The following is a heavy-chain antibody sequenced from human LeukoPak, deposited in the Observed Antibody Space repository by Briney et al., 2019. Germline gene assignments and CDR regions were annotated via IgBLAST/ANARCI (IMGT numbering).Heavy chain of an antibody. CDR3: ARAVRYYYDSSGYYNNWFDP. CDR2: ISFDGRNK. Sequence: GRSLRPSCAASGFTFSSYAMHWVRQAPGKGLEWVAVISFDGRNKYYADSVKGRFIISRDNSKNTLYLQMNSLRAEDTAVYYCARAVRYYYDSSGYYNNWFDPWGQGTLVTVSS. V-gene: IGHV3-30-3*01. J-gene: IGHJ5*02. CDR1: GFTFSSYA. D-gene: IGHD3-22*01.